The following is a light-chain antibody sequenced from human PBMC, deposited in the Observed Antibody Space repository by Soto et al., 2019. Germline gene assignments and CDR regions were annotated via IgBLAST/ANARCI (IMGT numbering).Light chain of an antibody. Sequence: QSALTQPASVSGSLGQSITISCTGTGSDVGEYNYVSWYQQHPGKAPKLMIYEVRNRPSGVSNRFSGSKSGNTASLTIAGLQAEDEADYYCSSYTSSFTVVFGGGTKLTVL. J-gene: IGLJ2*01. CDR2: EVR. CDR1: GSDVGEYNY. CDR3: SSYTSSFTVV. V-gene: IGLV2-14*01.